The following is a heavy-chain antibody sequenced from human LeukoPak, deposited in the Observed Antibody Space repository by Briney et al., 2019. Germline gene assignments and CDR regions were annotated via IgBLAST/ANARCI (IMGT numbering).Heavy chain of an antibody. CDR2: IYSGGST. CDR1: GFTVSNNY. D-gene: IGHD6-13*01. Sequence: GGSLRLSCTASGFTVSNNYMSWVRQAPGKGLEWVSVIYSGGSTYNADSVKGRFTISRDNSKNTLYLQMNSLRAEDTAVYYCAKQESDSSSWYVGDYWGQGTLVTVSS. CDR3: AKQESDSSSWYVGDY. J-gene: IGHJ4*02. V-gene: IGHV3-66*04.